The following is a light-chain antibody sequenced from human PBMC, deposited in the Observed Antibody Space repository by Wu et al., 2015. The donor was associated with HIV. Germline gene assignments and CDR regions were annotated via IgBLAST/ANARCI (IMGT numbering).Light chain of an antibody. CDR1: QSINTY. V-gene: IGKV1-39*01. CDR3: QQSYSSPQIT. CDR2: GAS. J-gene: IGKJ5*01. Sequence: DIQMTQSPSSLSASVGDRVNITCRASQSINTYLTWYHQKPGKAPKLLIYGASSLQSGVPSRFSGTGSGTDFTLTISSLQPEDFATYYCQQSYSSPQITFGQGTRLEIK.